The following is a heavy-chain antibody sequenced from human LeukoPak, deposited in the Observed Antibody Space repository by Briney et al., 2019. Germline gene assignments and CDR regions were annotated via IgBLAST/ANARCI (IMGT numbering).Heavy chain of an antibody. CDR2: IRYDGSNK. Sequence: GGSLRLSCAASGFTFSSYGMHWVRQAPGKGLEWVAFIRYDGSNKYYADSVKGRFTISRDNSKNTLYLQMNSLRAEDTAVYYCAKDAYYYGSGSYYKFDPWGQGTLVTVSS. D-gene: IGHD3-10*01. V-gene: IGHV3-30*02. J-gene: IGHJ5*02. CDR3: AKDAYYYGSGSYYKFDP. CDR1: GFTFSSYG.